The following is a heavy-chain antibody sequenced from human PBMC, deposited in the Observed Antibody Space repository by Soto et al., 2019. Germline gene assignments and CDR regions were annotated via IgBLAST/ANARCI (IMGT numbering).Heavy chain of an antibody. J-gene: IGHJ4*02. CDR3: ARAIRGTYGFDY. CDR1: GYAFTGHY. CDR2: INPNSGDT. D-gene: IGHD1-7*01. V-gene: IGHV1-2*02. Sequence: ASVKVSCKASGYAFTGHYIYWLRQAPGQGLDWLGWINPNSGDTNFAQNLQGRVTLTRDTSINTAYLHLSSLTSDDTVIYFCARAIRGTYGFDYWGQGALVTVS.